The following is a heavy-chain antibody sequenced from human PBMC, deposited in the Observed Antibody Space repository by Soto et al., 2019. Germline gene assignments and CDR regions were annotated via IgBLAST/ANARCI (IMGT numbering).Heavy chain of an antibody. CDR2: IYWDDDK. CDR1: GFSLTTSGVS. J-gene: IGHJ4*01. V-gene: IGHV2-5*02. Sequence: QITLKESGPTLVKPTQTLTLTCTFSGFSLTTSGVSVAWIRQPPGKALEWLTLIYWDDDKRYSPSLKNRITVTKDTSKNQVVLRMTNLDPVDTATYYCALQTTVTQAFEKWGHGTQVTVSS. CDR3: ALQTTVTQAFEK. D-gene: IGHD4-17*01.